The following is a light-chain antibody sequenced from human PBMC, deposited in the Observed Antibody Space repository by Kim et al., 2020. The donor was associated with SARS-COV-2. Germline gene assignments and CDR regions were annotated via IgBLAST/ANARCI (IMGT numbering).Light chain of an antibody. J-gene: IGKJ1*01. CDR2: AAS. V-gene: IGKV1-27*01. Sequence: ASVGDRVTITCRTSQDISNYLAWFQLKPGKAPNLLIYAASALQPGVPSRFSGSGSGTDFTLTVTSLQPEDVATYYSQKCDSAPWTFGQGTKVDIK. CDR3: QKCDSAPWT. CDR1: QDISNY.